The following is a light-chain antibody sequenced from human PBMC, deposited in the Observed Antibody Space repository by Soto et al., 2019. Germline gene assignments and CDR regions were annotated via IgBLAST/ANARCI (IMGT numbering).Light chain of an antibody. CDR2: GAS. CDR1: QSVSSSY. Sequence: ESVLTQSPGTLSLSPGERATLSCTASQSVSSSYLAWYQQKPGQAPRLLIYGASSRATGIPDRFSGSGSGTDFTLTISRLEPEDFAVYYCQQYGSSLFTFGPGTKVDIK. CDR3: QQYGSSLFT. V-gene: IGKV3-20*01. J-gene: IGKJ3*01.